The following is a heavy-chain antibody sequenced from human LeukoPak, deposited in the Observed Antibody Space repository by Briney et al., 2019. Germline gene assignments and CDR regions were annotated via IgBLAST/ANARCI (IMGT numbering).Heavy chain of an antibody. Sequence: PSETLSLTCAVYGGSFSGYYWSWIRQPPGKGLEWIGEINHSGSTNYNPSLKSRVTISVDTPKNQFSLKLSSVTAADTAVYYCARGRLRAARPIDYWGQGTLVTVSS. J-gene: IGHJ4*02. CDR3: ARGRLRAARPIDY. CDR1: GGSFSGYY. D-gene: IGHD6-6*01. V-gene: IGHV4-34*01. CDR2: INHSGST.